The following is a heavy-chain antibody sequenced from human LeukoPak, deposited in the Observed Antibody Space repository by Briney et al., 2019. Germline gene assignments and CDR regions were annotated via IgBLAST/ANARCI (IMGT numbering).Heavy chain of an antibody. CDR2: VYYSGST. CDR1: GDSISSYS. CDR3: ARAIDSSGWSIYYSDY. D-gene: IGHD6-19*01. Sequence: SETLSLTCTVSGDSISSYSWSWIRQPPGKGLEWIGYVYYSGSTNYNPSLKSRVTISVDTSKNQFSLKLSSVTAADTAVYYCARAIDSSGWSIYYSDYWGQGTLVTVSS. V-gene: IGHV4-59*01. J-gene: IGHJ4*02.